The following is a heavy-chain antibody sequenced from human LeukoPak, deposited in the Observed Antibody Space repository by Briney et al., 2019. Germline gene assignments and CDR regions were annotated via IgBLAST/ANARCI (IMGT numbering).Heavy chain of an antibody. Sequence: SETLSLTCAVYGGSFSGYYWSWIRQPPGKGLEWIGEINHSGSTNYNPSLKSRVTISVDTSKNQFSLKLSSVTAADTAVYYCARRGVLMVYAMGYFDYWGQGTLVTVSS. CDR1: GGSFSGYY. CDR2: INHSGST. J-gene: IGHJ4*02. CDR3: ARRGVLMVYAMGYFDY. V-gene: IGHV4-34*01. D-gene: IGHD2-8*01.